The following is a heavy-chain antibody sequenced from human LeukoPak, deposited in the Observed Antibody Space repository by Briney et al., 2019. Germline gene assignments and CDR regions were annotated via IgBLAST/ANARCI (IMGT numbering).Heavy chain of an antibody. J-gene: IGHJ5*02. CDR3: ARGTRIFGVVTGSWWFDR. Sequence: SETLSLTCAVYGGSFSGYYWSWLRHPQGKGLEWVGEINHSGSTNYNTSLKSRVTISADTSKNQFSLKLSSVTAADTAVYYCARGTRIFGVVTGSWWFDRWGQGTLVSVSS. V-gene: IGHV4-34*01. CDR1: GGSFSGYY. D-gene: IGHD3-3*01. CDR2: INHSGST.